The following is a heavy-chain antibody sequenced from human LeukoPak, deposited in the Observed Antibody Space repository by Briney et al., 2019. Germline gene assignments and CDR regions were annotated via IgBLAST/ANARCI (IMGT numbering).Heavy chain of an antibody. D-gene: IGHD5-24*01. CDR2: FDPAESGT. CDR3: AATSRAEIHFDY. Sequence: ASVKVSCKVSGDTLTEVSIHWVRQTPGEGLEWMGGFDPAESGTSYAQKFQGRVIMTEDTSTDTAYMELSSLTSEDTAVFYCAATSRAEIHFDYWGQGTLVTVSS. J-gene: IGHJ4*02. CDR1: GDTLTEVS. V-gene: IGHV1-24*01.